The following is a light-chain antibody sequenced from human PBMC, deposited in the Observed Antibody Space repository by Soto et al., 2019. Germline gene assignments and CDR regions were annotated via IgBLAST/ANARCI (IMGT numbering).Light chain of an antibody. J-gene: IGLJ2*01. CDR2: EGT. Sequence: QSALTQPASVSGSPGQSITISCTGTNSDLGSYNLVSWFQQHPGKVPKVMIYEGTKRPSGVSNRFSGSKSGNTASLTISGLQAEDEAIYFCSSSTNTNTLVIFGGGTKLTVL. CDR1: NSDLGSYNL. CDR3: SSSTNTNTLVI. V-gene: IGLV2-14*02.